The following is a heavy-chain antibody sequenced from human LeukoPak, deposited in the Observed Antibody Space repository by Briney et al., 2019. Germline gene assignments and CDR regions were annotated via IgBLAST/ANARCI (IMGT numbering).Heavy chain of an antibody. D-gene: IGHD4-11*01. V-gene: IGHV3-53*01. CDR1: GGTFSSYA. CDR2: IYSAGST. Sequence: ASVKVSCKASGGTFSSYAISWVRQAPGKGLEWVSVIYSAGSTYYADSVKGRFAISRDNSKNTLYLQMNSLRAEDTAVYYCARVYSDYFDYWGQGTLVTVSS. CDR3: ARVYSDYFDY. J-gene: IGHJ4*02.